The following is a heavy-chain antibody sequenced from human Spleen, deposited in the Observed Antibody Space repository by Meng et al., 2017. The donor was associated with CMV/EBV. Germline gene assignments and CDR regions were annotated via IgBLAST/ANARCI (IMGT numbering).Heavy chain of an antibody. V-gene: IGHV4-39*01. D-gene: IGHD2-2*01. CDR3: ARHEEDIVVVPAALGGGFDP. J-gene: IGHJ5*02. CDR2: IYYSGST. CDR1: GGSISSSSYY. Sequence: GSLRLSCTVSGGSISSSSYYWGSIRQPPGKGLEWIGSIYYSGSTYYNPSLKSRVTISVDTSKNQFSLKLSSVTAADTAVYYCARHEEDIVVVPAALGGGFDPWGQGTLVTVSS.